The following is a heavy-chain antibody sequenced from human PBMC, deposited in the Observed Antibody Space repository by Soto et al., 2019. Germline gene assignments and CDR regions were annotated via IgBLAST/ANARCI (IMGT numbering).Heavy chain of an antibody. CDR1: GGSIRNDNFY. CDR3: AGDLEGTVTGPGAFDI. CDR2: ISYSGYT. V-gene: IGHV4-31*03. J-gene: IGHJ3*02. D-gene: IGHD6-19*01. Sequence: QVQLQESGQGLVKPSQTLSLTCTVSGGSIRNDNFYWSYLRQRPGKGLEWIGYISYSGYTYYHPSLKSRVILSVDPSNRHFSLILTSVTAADTAVYYCAGDLEGTVTGPGAFDIWGRGTLVTVSS.